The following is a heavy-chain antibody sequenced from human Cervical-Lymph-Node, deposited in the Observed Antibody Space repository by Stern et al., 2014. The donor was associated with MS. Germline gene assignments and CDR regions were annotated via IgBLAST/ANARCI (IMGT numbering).Heavy chain of an antibody. J-gene: IGHJ6*02. CDR2: IIPIFGTA. V-gene: IGHV1-69*01. D-gene: IGHD1-26*01. CDR3: ARGELKEGLVRGMDV. Sequence: AQLVESGAEVKKPGASVNVSCKASGGNFSSYVISRVRQARGYGLEWLGVIIPIFGTANSAQKFEGRVTITADESTSTAYMELSSLRSEDTAVYYCARGELKEGLVRGMDVWGQGTTVTVSS. CDR1: GGNFSSYV.